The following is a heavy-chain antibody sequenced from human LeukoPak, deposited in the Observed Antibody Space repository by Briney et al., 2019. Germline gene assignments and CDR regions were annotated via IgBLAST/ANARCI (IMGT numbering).Heavy chain of an antibody. CDR1: GYTFTGYN. J-gene: IGHJ1*01. Sequence: ASVKVSCKASGYTFTGYNMPWVRQAPGQGRECVGWITPNTGGTNYAQKFQGRVTMTRDTSISTAYMELSRLRSDDTVVYYCARDCEPTYYYGSSGYPVGYFQHWGQGTLVTVAS. V-gene: IGHV1-2*02. D-gene: IGHD3-22*01. CDR3: ARDCEPTYYYGSSGYPVGYFQH. CDR2: ITPNTGGT.